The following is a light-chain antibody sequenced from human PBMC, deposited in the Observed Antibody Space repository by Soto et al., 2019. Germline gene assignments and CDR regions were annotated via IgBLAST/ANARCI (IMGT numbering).Light chain of an antibody. CDR2: GNN. J-gene: IGLJ2*01. Sequence: QSVLTQPPSVSGAPGQRVTLSCTGSSSNSGAGYDVHWYQQLPGTAPKLLIYGNNNRPSGVPDRFSGSKSGTSASLAITGLQADDEADYYCQSYDSSLSEVVFGGGTKLTVL. V-gene: IGLV1-40*01. CDR3: QSYDSSLSEVV. CDR1: SSNSGAGYD.